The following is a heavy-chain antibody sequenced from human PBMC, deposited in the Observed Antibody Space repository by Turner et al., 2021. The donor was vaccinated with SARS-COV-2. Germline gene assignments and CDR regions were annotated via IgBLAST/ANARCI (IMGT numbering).Heavy chain of an antibody. CDR2: IYSGGST. CDR3: ARVPSPPYSSGWYYFDY. CDR1: GVTVSSNY. Sequence: EVQLVESGGGLVQPGGSLRLSCAASGVTVSSNYMSWVRQAPGKGLEWVSVIYSGGSTYYADSVKGRFTISRDNAKNSLYLQMNSLRAEDTAVYYCARVPSPPYSSGWYYFDYWGQGTLVTVSS. D-gene: IGHD6-19*01. V-gene: IGHV3-53*01. J-gene: IGHJ4*02.